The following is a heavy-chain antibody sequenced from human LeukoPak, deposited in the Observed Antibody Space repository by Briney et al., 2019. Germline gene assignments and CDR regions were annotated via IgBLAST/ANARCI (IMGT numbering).Heavy chain of an antibody. CDR1: GGSFSGYY. CDR2: INHSGST. Sequence: KPSETLSLTCALHGGSFSGYYWSWIRQPPGKGLEWIGEINHSGSTNYNPSLKSRVTISVDTSKNQFSLKLSSVTAADTAVYYCARVYYYYMDVWGKGTTVTVSS. CDR3: ARVYYYYMDV. J-gene: IGHJ6*03. V-gene: IGHV4-34*01.